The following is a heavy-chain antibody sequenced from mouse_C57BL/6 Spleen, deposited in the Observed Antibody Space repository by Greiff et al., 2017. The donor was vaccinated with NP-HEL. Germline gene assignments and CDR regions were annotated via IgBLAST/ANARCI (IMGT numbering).Heavy chain of an antibody. CDR3: AKNKLGGLHYFDY. CDR1: GFSLTSYG. J-gene: IGHJ2*01. Sequence: QVQLKESGPGLVQPSQSLSITCTVSGFSLTSYGVHWVRQSPGKGLEWLGVIWRGGSTDYNAAFMSRLSITKDNSKSQVFFKMNSLQADDTAIYYCAKNKLGGLHYFDYWGQGTTLTVSS. D-gene: IGHD4-1*01. V-gene: IGHV2-5*01. CDR2: IWRGGST.